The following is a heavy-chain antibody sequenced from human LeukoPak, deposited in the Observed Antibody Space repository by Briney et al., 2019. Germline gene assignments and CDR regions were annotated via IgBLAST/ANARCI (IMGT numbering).Heavy chain of an antibody. D-gene: IGHD3-3*01. CDR1: GGSISSYY. CDR3: ARAALRFLEWPRVGYFDL. CDR2: IYYSGST. J-gene: IGHJ2*01. Sequence: SETLSLTCTVSGGSISSYYWSWIRQPPGKGLEWIGYIYYSGSTNYNPSLKSRVTISVDTSKNQFSLKLSSVTAADTAVYYCARAALRFLEWPRVGYFDLWGRGTLVTVSS. V-gene: IGHV4-59*01.